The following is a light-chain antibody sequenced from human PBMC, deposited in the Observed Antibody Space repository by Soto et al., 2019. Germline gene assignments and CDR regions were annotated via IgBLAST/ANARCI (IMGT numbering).Light chain of an antibody. CDR1: SSNIGAGYD. J-gene: IGLJ2*01. CDR3: QSYDTNLSGSNWV. V-gene: IGLV1-40*01. CDR2: DNS. Sequence: QAVVTQPPSVSGAPGQRVTISCTGSSSNIGAGYDVHWYQQLPGTAPKLLIYDNSNRPSGVPDRFSASKSGTSASLAIAGLQAEDEADYYCQSYDTNLSGSNWVFGGGTKLTVL.